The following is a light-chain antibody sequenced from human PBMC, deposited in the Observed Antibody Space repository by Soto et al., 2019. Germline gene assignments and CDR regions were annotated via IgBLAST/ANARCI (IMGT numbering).Light chain of an antibody. CDR3: SSYTSSTTPYV. CDR2: DVS. Sequence: QSALTQPASVSGSPGRSITISCTGTSSDVGGYNYVSWYQQHPGKAPKLMIHDVSNRPSGVSNRFSGSKSGNTASLTISGLQAEDEADYYCSSYTSSTTPYVFGTGTKVTVL. J-gene: IGLJ1*01. V-gene: IGLV2-14*03. CDR1: SSDVGGYNY.